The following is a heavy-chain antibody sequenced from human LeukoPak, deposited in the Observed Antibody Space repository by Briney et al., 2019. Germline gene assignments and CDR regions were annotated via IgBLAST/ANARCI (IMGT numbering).Heavy chain of an antibody. Sequence: GGSLRLSCAASGFIFSQYSMNWVRQAPGKGLEWVSHIRSSSETFYADSVKGRFTISRDNARNSLYLQMNSLRAEDTAVYYCARERTRGCNGDICLDGFDIWGRGTKVTVSS. CDR3: ARERTRGCNGDICLDGFDI. CDR2: IRSSSET. V-gene: IGHV3-48*01. J-gene: IGHJ3*02. D-gene: IGHD2-15*01. CDR1: GFIFSQYS.